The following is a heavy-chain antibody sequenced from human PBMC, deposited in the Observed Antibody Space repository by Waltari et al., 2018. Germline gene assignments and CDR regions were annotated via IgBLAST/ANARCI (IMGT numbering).Heavy chain of an antibody. CDR1: GGSISSYY. CDR2: IYTSGST. D-gene: IGHD3-9*01. V-gene: IGHV4-4*07. J-gene: IGHJ4*02. Sequence: QVQLQESGPGLVKPSETLSLTCTVSGGSISSYYWSWIRQPAGKGLEWIGRIYTSGSTNYNPSLKRRVTMSVDTSKNQFSLKLSSVTAADTAVYYCVRVYYDILTGSDYFDYWGQGTLVTVSS. CDR3: VRVYYDILTGSDYFDY.